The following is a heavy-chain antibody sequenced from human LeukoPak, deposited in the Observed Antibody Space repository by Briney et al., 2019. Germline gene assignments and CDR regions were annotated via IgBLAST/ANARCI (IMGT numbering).Heavy chain of an antibody. V-gene: IGHV4-30-4*08. J-gene: IGHJ4*02. CDR3: ARRTRSTKAFDY. D-gene: IGHD2-2*01. CDR1: GGPISSGDYY. CDR2: IYYSGST. Sequence: SETLSLTCTVSGGPISSGDYYWSWIRQPPGKGLEWIGYIYYSGSTYYNPSLKSRVTISVDTSKNQFSLKLSSVTAADTAVYYCARRTRSTKAFDYWGQGTLVTVSS.